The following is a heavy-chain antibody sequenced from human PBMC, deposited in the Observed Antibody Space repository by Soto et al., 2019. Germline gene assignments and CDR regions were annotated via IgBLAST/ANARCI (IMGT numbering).Heavy chain of an antibody. V-gene: IGHV1-69*01. Sequence: QAQLMQSGAEVKKPGSSVKVSCKASGGTFSGYAINWVRQAPGRGLGWMGGIIPLLGITDYGQKFQGRITIAADESTGTDYMDLRGLRSEDTAVYYCARDPRSITGTTSSEDFQHWGQGTLVSVSS. CDR1: GGTFSGYA. CDR3: ARDPRSITGTTSSEDFQH. CDR2: IIPLLGIT. J-gene: IGHJ1*01. D-gene: IGHD1-20*01.